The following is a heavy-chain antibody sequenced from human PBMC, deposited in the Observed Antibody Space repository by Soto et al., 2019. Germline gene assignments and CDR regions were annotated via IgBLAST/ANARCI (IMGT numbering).Heavy chain of an antibody. J-gene: IGHJ4*02. D-gene: IGHD6-13*01. CDR3: ARGYRQSGYSSSWVFDD. CDR2: NFYSGSN. V-gene: IGHV4-31*03. Sequence: QVQLQESGPGLVKPSQTLSLICTVSGGSINSGGYYWNWIRQHPGKGLEWLGYNFYSGSNYYKPSPRSRATITGDTSENKFSLNLSSVTAAGAAVYFCARGYRQSGYSSSWVFDDWGQGTLVNVSS. CDR1: GGSINSGGYY.